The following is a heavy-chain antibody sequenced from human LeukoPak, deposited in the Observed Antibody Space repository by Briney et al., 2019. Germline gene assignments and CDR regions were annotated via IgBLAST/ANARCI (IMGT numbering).Heavy chain of an antibody. CDR2: ISGSGGST. CDR1: GFTFSSYA. D-gene: IGHD3-10*01. CDR3: AKGGDYYGSGSYYDY. V-gene: IGHV3-23*01. Sequence: GGSLRLSCAASGFTFSSYAMNWVRQAPGKGLKWASGISGSGGSTYYADSVKGRFTISRDNSKNTLYLQMNSLRVEDTAVYYCAKGGDYYGSGSYYDYWGQGTLVTVSS. J-gene: IGHJ4*02.